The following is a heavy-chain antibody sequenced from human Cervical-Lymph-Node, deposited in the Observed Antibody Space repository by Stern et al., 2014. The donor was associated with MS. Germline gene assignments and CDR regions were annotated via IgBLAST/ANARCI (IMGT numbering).Heavy chain of an antibody. CDR2: IYSSGST. Sequence: QVQLVQSGPGLVKPSETLSLTCSVSGDSINNYFWTWIRQPAGKGLEWIGRIYSSGSTTYNPSLKSRVTLSVDTSKSPFSLQLRSVTAADTAVYYCARAVGAAAGRSAWFDPWGQGTLVTVSS. CDR3: ARAVGAAAGRSAWFDP. V-gene: IGHV4-4*07. J-gene: IGHJ5*02. CDR1: GDSINNYF. D-gene: IGHD6-13*01.